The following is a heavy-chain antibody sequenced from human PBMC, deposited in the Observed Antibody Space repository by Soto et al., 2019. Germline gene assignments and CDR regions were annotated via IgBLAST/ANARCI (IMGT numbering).Heavy chain of an antibody. J-gene: IGHJ4*02. CDR1: GGSISSNSYY. CDR2: IYYSGTT. Sequence: SETLSLTCTVSGGSISSNSYYWAWIRQPPGKGLEWIGSIYYSGTTFYSPSLKSRVTISVDTSKNQFSLKLTSVTAADTAVYYCARRVKGATIYYWGQGILVTVSS. D-gene: IGHD5-12*01. CDR3: ARRVKGATIYY. V-gene: IGHV4-39*01.